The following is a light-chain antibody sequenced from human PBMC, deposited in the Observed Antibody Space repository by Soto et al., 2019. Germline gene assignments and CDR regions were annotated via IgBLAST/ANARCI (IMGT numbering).Light chain of an antibody. CDR1: QDISNY. CDR2: DAS. CDR3: QQYDNLPLI. Sequence: DIQMTQSPSSLSASAGDRVTITCQASQDISNYLNWYQQKPGKAPKLLIYDASNLETGVPSRFSGSGSGTDFTFTISSLQPEDIATYYCQQYDNLPLIFGPGTKVDIK. J-gene: IGKJ3*01. V-gene: IGKV1-33*01.